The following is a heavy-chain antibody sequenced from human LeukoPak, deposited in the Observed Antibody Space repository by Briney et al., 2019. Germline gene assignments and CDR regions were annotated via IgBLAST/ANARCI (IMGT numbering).Heavy chain of an antibody. V-gene: IGHV3-9*01. Sequence: GGSLRLSCAASGFTFDEYAMHWVRQAPGKGLEWVSGISYSSGSIGYVDSVKGRFTISRDNAKNSLYLQMNSLRAEDTAVYYCARGSRFGVVERDAFDIWGQGTMVTVSS. J-gene: IGHJ3*02. CDR3: ARGSRFGVVERDAFDI. CDR1: GFTFDEYA. D-gene: IGHD3-3*01. CDR2: ISYSSGSI.